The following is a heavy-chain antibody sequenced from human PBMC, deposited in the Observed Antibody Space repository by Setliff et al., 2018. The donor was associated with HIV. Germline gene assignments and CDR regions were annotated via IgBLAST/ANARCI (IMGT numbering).Heavy chain of an antibody. Sequence: KTSETLSLTCAVYGGSFSGYYWSWIRQPPGKGLEWIGEIIHSGTTNYNPSLMSRVTISLDTSKNQFSLKLSSVTAADTAVYYCARKSYCGGDCRGSWFDPWGQGTLVTVSS. V-gene: IGHV4-34*12. J-gene: IGHJ5*02. CDR3: ARKSYCGGDCRGSWFDP. D-gene: IGHD2-21*02. CDR1: GGSFSGYY. CDR2: IIHSGTT.